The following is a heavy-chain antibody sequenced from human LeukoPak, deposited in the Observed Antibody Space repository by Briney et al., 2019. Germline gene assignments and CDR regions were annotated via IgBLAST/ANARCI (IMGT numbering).Heavy chain of an antibody. V-gene: IGHV3-30*02. J-gene: IGHJ4*02. CDR3: AKDRDSGYDLGGYFDY. CDR1: GFTFSSYG. D-gene: IGHD5-12*01. CDR2: IRYDGSNK. Sequence: GGSLRLSCAASGFTFSSYGMHWVRQATGKGLEWVAFIRYDGSNKYYADSVKGRFTISRDNSKNTLYLQMNSLRAEDTAVYYCAKDRDSGYDLGGYFDYWGQGTLVTVSS.